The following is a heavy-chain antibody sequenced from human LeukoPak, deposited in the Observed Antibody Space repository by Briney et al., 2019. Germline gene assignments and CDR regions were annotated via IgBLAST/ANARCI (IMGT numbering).Heavy chain of an antibody. J-gene: IGHJ4*02. CDR2: ISGSGDTT. V-gene: IGHV3-23*01. CDR1: GFTFSGYA. CDR3: ARLRGVAVINYFDC. Sequence: TGGSLRHSCAASGFTFSGYAMSWARQAPGKGLEWVSGISGSGDTTYYADSVKGRFTISRDNSKNTLYLQMDSLRAEDTAIYYCARLRGVAVINYFDCWGQGTLVTVSS. D-gene: IGHD6-19*01.